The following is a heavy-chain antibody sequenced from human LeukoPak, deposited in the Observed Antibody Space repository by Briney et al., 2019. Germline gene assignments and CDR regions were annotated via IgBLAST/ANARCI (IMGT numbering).Heavy chain of an antibody. CDR2: INWNGGST. V-gene: IGHV3-20*04. CDR1: GFTFDDYG. J-gene: IGHJ4*02. CDR3: ARDSHVELNSLYYFDY. Sequence: TGGSLRLSCAASGFTFDDYGMSWVRQAPGKGLEWVSGINWNGGSTGYADSVKSRFTISRDNAKNSLYLQMNSLRAEDTALYYCARDSHVELNSLYYFDYWGQGTLVTVSS. D-gene: IGHD1-7*01.